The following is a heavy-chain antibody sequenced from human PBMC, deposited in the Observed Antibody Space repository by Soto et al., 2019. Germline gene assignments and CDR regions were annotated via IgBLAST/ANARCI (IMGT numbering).Heavy chain of an antibody. Sequence: GASVKVSCKASGGTFSSYAISWVRQAPGQGLEWMGGIIPIFGTANYAQKFQGRVTITADESTSTASLKLSSVTAADTAVYYCATNYAYYYYYGMDVWGQGTTVTVSS. J-gene: IGHJ6*02. CDR3: ATNYAYYYYYGMDV. CDR2: IIPIFGTA. D-gene: IGHD4-4*01. V-gene: IGHV1-69*13. CDR1: GGTFSSYA.